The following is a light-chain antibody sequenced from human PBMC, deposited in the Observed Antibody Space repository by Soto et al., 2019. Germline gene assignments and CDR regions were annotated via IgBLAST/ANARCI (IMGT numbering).Light chain of an antibody. CDR2: DVS. CDR1: SSDVGGYNY. CDR3: SSYTTSNTRQIV. Sequence: QSVLTQPASVSGSPGQSINISCTGTSSDVGGYNYVSWYQHHPGKAPKLIIYDVSNRPSGVSNPFSGSKSGNTASLTISGLQPEDEVEYYCSSYTTSNTRQIVFGTGTKVTVL. J-gene: IGLJ1*01. V-gene: IGLV2-14*03.